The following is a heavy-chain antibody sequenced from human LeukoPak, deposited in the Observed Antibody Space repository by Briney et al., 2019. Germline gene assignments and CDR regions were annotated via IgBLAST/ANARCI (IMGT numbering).Heavy chain of an antibody. J-gene: IGHJ4*02. D-gene: IGHD3-3*01. V-gene: IGHV4-39*07. CDR3: AGEGYDSL. CDR2: LYYSGST. Sequence: SETLSLTCTVSGGSISSSSYYWGWIRQPPGKGLEWIGSLYYSGSTYYNPSLKSRVTISVDTSKNQFSLKLSSVTAADTAVYYCAGEGYDSLWGQGTLVTVSS. CDR1: GGSISSSSYY.